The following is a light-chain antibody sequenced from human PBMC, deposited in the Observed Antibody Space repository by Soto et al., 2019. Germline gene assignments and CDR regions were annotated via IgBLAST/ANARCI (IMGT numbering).Light chain of an antibody. V-gene: IGLV2-11*01. Sequence: QSVLTQPRSVSGSPGQSVTISCTGTSSDVGGYNYVSWYQQHPGKAPKLMIYDVSKRPSGVSNRFSGSKSGNTASLTISGLQAEDEADYHCSSFTSSITYVFGTGTKVTVL. J-gene: IGLJ1*01. CDR3: SSFTSSITYV. CDR2: DVS. CDR1: SSDVGGYNY.